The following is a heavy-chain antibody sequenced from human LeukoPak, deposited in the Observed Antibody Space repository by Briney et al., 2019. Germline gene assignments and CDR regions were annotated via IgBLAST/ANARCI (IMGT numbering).Heavy chain of an antibody. CDR1: GGSISSYY. J-gene: IGHJ4*02. D-gene: IGHD2-15*01. V-gene: IGHV4-59*12. CDR3: ARDSPVYCSGGSCKRVTRSDY. CDR2: IYYSGST. Sequence: TTSETLSLTCTVSGGSISSYYWSWLRQPPGKGLEWIGYIYYSGSTNYNPSLKSRVTISVDTSKNQFSLKLSSVTAADTAVYYCARDSPVYCSGGSCKRVTRSDYWGQGSLVTVSS.